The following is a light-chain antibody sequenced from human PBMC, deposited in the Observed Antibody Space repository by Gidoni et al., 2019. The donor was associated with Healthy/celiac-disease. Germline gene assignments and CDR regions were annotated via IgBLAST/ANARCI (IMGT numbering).Light chain of an antibody. CDR3: HQYGT. CDR2: GAS. J-gene: IGKJ1*01. V-gene: IGKV3-20*01. CDR1: QIVSSSY. Sequence: EIVLTQSPGTLSLSRGERATLSSRASQIVSSSYLAWYQQKPGQAHMLLIYGASSRATCIPERFSGSGSWTDFTLTIRRLEPEDFAVYYCHQYGTFGQGTKVEIK.